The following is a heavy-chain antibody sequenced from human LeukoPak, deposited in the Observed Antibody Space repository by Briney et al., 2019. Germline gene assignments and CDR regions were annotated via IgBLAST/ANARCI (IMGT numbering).Heavy chain of an antibody. CDR2: IYSGGST. V-gene: IGHV3-53*01. CDR1: GFTFSSYS. Sequence: GGSLRLSCAASGFTFSSYSMNWVRQAPGKGLEWVSVIYSGGSTYYADSVKGRFTISRDNSKNTLYLQMNSLRAEETAVYYCARVFRGLYFDYWGQGTLVTVSS. D-gene: IGHD3-16*01. CDR3: ARVFRGLYFDY. J-gene: IGHJ4*02.